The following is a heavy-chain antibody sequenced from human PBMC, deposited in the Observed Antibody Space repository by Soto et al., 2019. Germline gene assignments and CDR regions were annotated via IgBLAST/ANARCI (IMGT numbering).Heavy chain of an antibody. CDR3: ALGDGSYYYYGMDV. CDR1: GYTFTSYG. V-gene: IGHV1-18*01. D-gene: IGHD2-21*02. J-gene: IGHJ6*02. CDR2: ISAYNGNT. Sequence: ASVKVSCKASGYTFTSYGISWVRQAPGQGLEWMGWISAYNGNTNYAQKLQGRVTMTTDTSTSTAYMEPRSLRSDDTAVYYCALGDGSYYYYGMDVWGQGTTVTVSS.